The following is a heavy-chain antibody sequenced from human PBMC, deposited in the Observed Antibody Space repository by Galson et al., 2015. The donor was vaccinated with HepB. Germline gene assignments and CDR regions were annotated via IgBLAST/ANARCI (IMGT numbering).Heavy chain of an antibody. D-gene: IGHD3-9*01. Sequence: PALVKPTQTLTLTCTFSGFSLSTSGMCVSWIRQPPGKALEWLARIDWDDDKYYSTSLKTRLTISKDTSKNQVVLTMTNMDPVDTATYYCARLYYDILTGYSFDYWGQGTLVTVSS. CDR2: IDWDDDK. CDR3: ARLYYDILTGYSFDY. V-gene: IGHV2-70*11. CDR1: GFSLSTSGMC. J-gene: IGHJ4*02.